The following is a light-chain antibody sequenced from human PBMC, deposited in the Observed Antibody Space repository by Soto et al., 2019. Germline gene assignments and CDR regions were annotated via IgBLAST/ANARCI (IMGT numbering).Light chain of an antibody. V-gene: IGLV2-14*03. Sequence: QSVLTQPASVSGSPGQSITISCTGTSSDVGGYNYVSWYQQHPGKAPKLMIYDVTNRPSGVSNRFSGSKSGYTASLTISGLQAEFDADYYCSSYTSSSTYVFGTGTKVTVL. CDR1: SSDVGGYNY. CDR3: SSYTSSSTYV. CDR2: DVT. J-gene: IGLJ1*01.